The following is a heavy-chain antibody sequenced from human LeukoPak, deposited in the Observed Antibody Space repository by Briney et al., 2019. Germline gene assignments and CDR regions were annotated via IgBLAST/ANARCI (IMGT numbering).Heavy chain of an antibody. Sequence: PGGSLRLSCAASGFTFGTYAMSWFRQAPQKGLEWVSAISGSGGTTKYADSVNGRFTISRDNSKNTLYLQMNSLSADDTAVYYCAKAYSTSWYHLAGSWGQGTLVTVSS. CDR3: AKAYSTSWYHLAGS. V-gene: IGHV3-23*01. CDR1: GFTFGTYA. J-gene: IGHJ5*02. D-gene: IGHD6-13*01. CDR2: ISGSGGTT.